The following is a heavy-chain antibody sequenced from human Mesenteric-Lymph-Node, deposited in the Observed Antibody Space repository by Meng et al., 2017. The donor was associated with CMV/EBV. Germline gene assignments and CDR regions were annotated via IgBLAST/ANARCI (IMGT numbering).Heavy chain of an antibody. V-gene: IGHV1-3*01. J-gene: IGHJ4*02. CDR2: INAGHEKT. D-gene: IGHD2/OR15-2a*01. Sequence: CKTSGDTFTNRAIYWVRQAPGQRLEWMGWINAGHEKTKYSERFRDRVTITWDTSATTAYLELTSLRPEDTAVYYCARDTGNYFPYFDLWGPGSLVTVSS. CDR3: ARDTGNYFPYFDL. CDR1: GDTFTNRA.